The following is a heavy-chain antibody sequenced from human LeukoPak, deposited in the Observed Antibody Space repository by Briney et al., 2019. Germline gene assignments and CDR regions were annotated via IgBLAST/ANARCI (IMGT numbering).Heavy chain of an antibody. Sequence: GGSLRLSCAASGFTFSIYAMSWVRQAPGKGLEWVSAISGSGDNTYYADPVKGRFTISRDNSKDTLYLQMNSRRAEDTAVYYCAKDRGYWGQGILVTVSS. J-gene: IGHJ1*01. V-gene: IGHV3-23*01. CDR2: ISGSGDNT. D-gene: IGHD6-25*01. CDR1: GFTFSIYA. CDR3: AKDRGY.